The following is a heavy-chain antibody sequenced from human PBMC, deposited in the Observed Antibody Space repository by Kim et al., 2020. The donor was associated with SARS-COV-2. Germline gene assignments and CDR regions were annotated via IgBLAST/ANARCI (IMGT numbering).Heavy chain of an antibody. CDR3: ARSPYYDILTGYSPRYYY. Sequence: SETLSLTCAVYGGSFSGYYWSWIRQPPGKGLEWIGEINHSGSTNYNPSLKSRVTISVDTSKNQFSLKLSSVTAADTAVYYCARSPYYDILTGYSPRYYY. J-gene: IGHJ6*01. CDR2: INHSGST. D-gene: IGHD3-9*01. V-gene: IGHV4-34*01. CDR1: GGSFSGYY.